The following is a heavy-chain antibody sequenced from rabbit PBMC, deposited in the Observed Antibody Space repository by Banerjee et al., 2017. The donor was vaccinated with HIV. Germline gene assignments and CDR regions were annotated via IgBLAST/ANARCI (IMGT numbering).Heavy chain of an antibody. Sequence: QEQLVESGGGLVQPEGSLTLTCTASGFSFSSSYDMCWVRQAPGKGLEWIACIYGGTGNTYYASWAKGRFTFSKTSSTTMTLQMTSLTAADTATYFCARAGGFENYFNLWGQGPSSPS. D-gene: IGHD1-1*01. V-gene: IGHV1S45*01. CDR3: ARAGGFENYFNL. J-gene: IGHJ4*01. CDR2: IYGGTGNT. CDR1: GFSFSSSYD.